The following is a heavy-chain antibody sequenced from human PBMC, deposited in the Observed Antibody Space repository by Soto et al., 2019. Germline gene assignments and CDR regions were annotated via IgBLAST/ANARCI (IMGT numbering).Heavy chain of an antibody. Sequence: QITLKESGPTLVKPTQTLTLTCTFSGFSLSTTAVGVNWIRQPPGKPLEWLALIYRDDTKHYSSSLKNRLTISKDTSKNQVVLTMTNMDPVDTATYYCAHGSGWLSDQWGQGTLVTVSS. V-gene: IGHV2-5*02. CDR3: AHGSGWLSDQ. CDR1: GFSLSTTAVG. D-gene: IGHD6-19*01. CDR2: IYRDDTK. J-gene: IGHJ4*02.